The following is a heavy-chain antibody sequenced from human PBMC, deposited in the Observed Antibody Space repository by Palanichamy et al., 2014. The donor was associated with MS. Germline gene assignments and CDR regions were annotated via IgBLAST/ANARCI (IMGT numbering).Heavy chain of an antibody. V-gene: IGHV3-21*01. CDR3: ARAGSSSWYEGYY. D-gene: IGHD6-13*01. Sequence: EVQLVESGGGLVKPGGSLRLSCAASGFTFSSYSMNWARQAPGKGLEWVSSISSSSSYIYYADSVKGRFTISRDDAKNSLYLQMNSLRAEDTAVYYCARAGSSSWYEGYYWGQGTLVTVSS. CDR1: GFTFSSYS. CDR2: ISSSSSYI. J-gene: IGHJ4*02.